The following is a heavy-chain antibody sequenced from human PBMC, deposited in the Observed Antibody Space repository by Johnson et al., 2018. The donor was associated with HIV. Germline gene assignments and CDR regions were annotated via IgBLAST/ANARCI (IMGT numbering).Heavy chain of an antibody. CDR2: IRYDGSNK. Sequence: QVQLVESGGGVVQPGGSLRLSCAASGFTVSRNYMNWVRQAPGQGLAWVAFIRYDGSNKYYADSVKGRFTISRDNSKNTLYLQMNSLRVEDTAVYYCARVLWFGELFSRAFDIWGQGTMVTVSS. J-gene: IGHJ3*02. CDR3: ARVLWFGELFSRAFDI. D-gene: IGHD3-10*01. V-gene: IGHV3-30*02. CDR1: GFTVSRNY.